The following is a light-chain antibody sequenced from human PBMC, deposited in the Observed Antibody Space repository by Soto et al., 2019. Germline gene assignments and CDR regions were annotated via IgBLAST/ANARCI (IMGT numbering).Light chain of an antibody. CDR2: KAS. Sequence: DVQMAQSPSTLSASIGDRVTITSRASQSISSWLAWYQQKPGKAPKLLIYKASSLESGVPLRFSGSGSGTEFTLTISSLQPDYFATYYCQHYNSYTITFGQGTRLEI. J-gene: IGKJ5*01. V-gene: IGKV1-5*03. CDR1: QSISSW. CDR3: QHYNSYTIT.